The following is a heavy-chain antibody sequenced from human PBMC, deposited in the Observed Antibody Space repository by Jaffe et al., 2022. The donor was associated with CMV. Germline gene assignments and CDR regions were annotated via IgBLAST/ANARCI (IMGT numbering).Heavy chain of an antibody. V-gene: IGHV4-4*07. J-gene: IGHJ6*02. CDR3: ARDHLGRAADYSGMDV. Sequence: QVQLQESGPGLVKPSETLSLTCTVSGGSISNYYWSWIRQPAGKGLEWIGRIYNSGNIKYNPSLKSRVTISSDTSENQFSLKLNSVTAADTAVYYCARDHLGRAADYSGMDVWGQGTTVTVSS. CDR1: GGSISNYY. CDR2: IYNSGNI. D-gene: IGHD2-15*01.